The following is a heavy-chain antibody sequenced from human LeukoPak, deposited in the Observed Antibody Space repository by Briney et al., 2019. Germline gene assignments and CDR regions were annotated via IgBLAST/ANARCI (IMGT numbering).Heavy chain of an antibody. D-gene: IGHD2-21*02. V-gene: IGHV3-21*05. CDR2: INSDSDDI. CDR1: GFTFSLYA. Sequence: GGSLRLSCAASGFTFSLYAMNWVRQAPGKGLEWVSYINSDSDDIHYADSVKGRFTISRDIAKNSLYLQMNSLRAEDTAVYYCAKARRVTATQSYYFDYWGQGTLVTVSS. CDR3: AKARRVTATQSYYFDY. J-gene: IGHJ4*02.